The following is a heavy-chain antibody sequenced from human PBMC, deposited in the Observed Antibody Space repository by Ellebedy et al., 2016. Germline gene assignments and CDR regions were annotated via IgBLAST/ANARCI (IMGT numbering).Heavy chain of an antibody. Sequence: GGSLRLSCAASGFTFSSYAMSWVRQAPGKGLEWVSAISGSGGSTYYADSVKGRFTISRDNSKNTLYLQMNSLRAEDTAVYYCAKGEGSGWLVVGPEYFQHWGQGTLVTVSS. V-gene: IGHV3-23*01. D-gene: IGHD6-19*01. CDR2: ISGSGGST. CDR3: AKGEGSGWLVVGPEYFQH. CDR1: GFTFSSYA. J-gene: IGHJ1*01.